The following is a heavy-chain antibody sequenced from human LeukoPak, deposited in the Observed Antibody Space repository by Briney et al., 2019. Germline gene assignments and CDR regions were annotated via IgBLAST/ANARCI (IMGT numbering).Heavy chain of an antibody. CDR2: ISGSGGAI. CDR1: GFTFSDYF. Sequence: PGGSLRLSCAASGFTFSDYFMSWIRQAPGKGLDWVSYISGSGGAIYYADSVKGRFTISRDNAKNSLYLQMNSLRAEDTAVYYCAREVWTVTSRSIDYWGQGTLVTVSS. CDR3: AREVWTVTSRSIDY. D-gene: IGHD4-17*01. J-gene: IGHJ4*02. V-gene: IGHV3-11*04.